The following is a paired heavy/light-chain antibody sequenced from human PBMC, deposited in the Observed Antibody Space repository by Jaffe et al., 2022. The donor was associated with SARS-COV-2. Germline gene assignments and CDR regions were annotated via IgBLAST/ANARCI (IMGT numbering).Heavy chain of an antibody. Sequence: EVQLVESGGGLVQPGGSLRLSCAPSGFMFSNYAMTWVRQAPGKGLEWVSAISGNGANTYYADSVKGRFTVSRDNSKNTLYLQMSSLRAEDSAVYYCAKVITADSLDMAFDFWGQGTMVTVSS. V-gene: IGHV3-23*04. CDR2: ISGNGANT. J-gene: IGHJ3*01. D-gene: IGHD6-13*01. CDR3: AKVITADSLDMAFDF. CDR1: GFMFSNYA.
Light chain of an antibody. CDR2: DAS. CDR3: QQRLNWPPLT. Sequence: ESVLTQSPATLSLSPGERATLSCRASQSVISYLAWYQQKPGQAPRLLIYDASNRATGVPARFSGSGSGTDFTLTISSLEPEDFAVYYCQQRLNWPPLTFGGGTKVEIK. CDR1: QSVISY. V-gene: IGKV3-11*01. J-gene: IGKJ4*01.